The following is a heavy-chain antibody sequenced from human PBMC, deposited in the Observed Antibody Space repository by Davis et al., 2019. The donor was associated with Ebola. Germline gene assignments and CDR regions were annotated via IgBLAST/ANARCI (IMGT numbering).Heavy chain of an antibody. CDR1: GFTFSGSA. CDR3: TSQTTVTDY. Sequence: RGSLRLSCPASGFTFSGSAMHWVRQASGKGLEWVGRIRSKANSYATAYAASVKGRFTISSDDSKNTAYLQMNSLKTEDTAVYYCTSQTTVTDYWGQGTLVTVSS. CDR2: IRSKANSYAT. V-gene: IGHV3-73*01. J-gene: IGHJ4*02. D-gene: IGHD4-17*01.